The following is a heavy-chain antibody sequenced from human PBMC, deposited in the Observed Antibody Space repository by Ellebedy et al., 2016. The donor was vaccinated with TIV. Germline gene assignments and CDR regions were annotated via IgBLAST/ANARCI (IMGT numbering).Heavy chain of an antibody. D-gene: IGHD2-15*01. CDR1: GFTFSSYS. CDR2: ISSSSSTI. Sequence: GGSLRLXXTASGFTFSSYSMKWVRQAPGKGLEWISYISSSSSTIYHADSVKGRFTISRDNAKNSLYLQMNSLRAEDTAVYYCSLLSQVVNWFDPWGQGTLVTVSS. J-gene: IGHJ5*02. V-gene: IGHV3-48*01. CDR3: SLLSQVVNWFDP.